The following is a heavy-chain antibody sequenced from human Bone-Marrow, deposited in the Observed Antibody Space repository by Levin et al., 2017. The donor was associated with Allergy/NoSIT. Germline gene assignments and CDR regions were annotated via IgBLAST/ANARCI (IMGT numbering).Heavy chain of an antibody. V-gene: IGHV4-4*07. CDR3: ARGFDYHFSGIWAFDV. CDR2: IYNNGRT. J-gene: IGHJ3*01. CDR1: GDFTSYY. D-gene: IGHD3-3*02. Sequence: SATLSLPCPVSGDFTSYYWGWIRPPAGKGLEWIGRIYNNGRTNYNPSLKSRVTMSVDTSKSQISLKLSSVTAADTAVYYCARGFDYHFSGIWAFDVWGLGTLVTVSS.